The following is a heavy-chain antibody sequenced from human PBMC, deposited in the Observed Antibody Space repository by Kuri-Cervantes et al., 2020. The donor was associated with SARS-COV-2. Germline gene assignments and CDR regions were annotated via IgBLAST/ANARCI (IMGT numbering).Heavy chain of an antibody. D-gene: IGHD2-2*02. J-gene: IGHJ4*02. CDR3: ARGGGGYCSSTSCYSY. Sequence: ESLKISCTVSVGSISSYYRSWIRQPPGKGLEWIGYIYYSGSTNYNPSLKSRVTISVDTSKNQFSLKLSSVTAADTAVYYCARGGGGYCSSTSCYSYWGQGTLVTVSS. CDR1: VGSISSYY. CDR2: IYYSGST. V-gene: IGHV4-59*12.